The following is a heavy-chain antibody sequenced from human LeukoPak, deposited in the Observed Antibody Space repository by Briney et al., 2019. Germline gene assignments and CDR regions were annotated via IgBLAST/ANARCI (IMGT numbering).Heavy chain of an antibody. CDR2: IYSSGST. CDR3: ARFRDIVVVVAAYQRHDAFDI. J-gene: IGHJ3*02. V-gene: IGHV4-4*07. D-gene: IGHD2-15*01. Sequence: SETLSLTCTVSGGSISSYYWSWIRQPAGKGLEWIGRIYSSGSTNYNPSLKSRVTISVDTSKNQFSLKLSSVTAADTAVYYCARFRDIVVVVAAYQRHDAFDIWGQGTMVTVSS. CDR1: GGSISSYY.